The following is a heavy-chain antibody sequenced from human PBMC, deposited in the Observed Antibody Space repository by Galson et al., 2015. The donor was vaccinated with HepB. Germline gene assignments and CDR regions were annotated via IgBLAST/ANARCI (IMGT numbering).Heavy chain of an antibody. J-gene: IGHJ5*02. D-gene: IGHD2-2*01. V-gene: IGHV1-69*13. Sequence: SVKVSCKASGGTFSSYAISWVRQAPAQGLEWMGGIIPIFGTANYAQKFQGRVTITADESTSTAYMELSSLRSEDTAVYYCARNTHIYCSSTSCQGPWFDPWGQGTLVTVSS. CDR2: IIPIFGTA. CDR3: ARNTHIYCSSTSCQGPWFDP. CDR1: GGTFSSYA.